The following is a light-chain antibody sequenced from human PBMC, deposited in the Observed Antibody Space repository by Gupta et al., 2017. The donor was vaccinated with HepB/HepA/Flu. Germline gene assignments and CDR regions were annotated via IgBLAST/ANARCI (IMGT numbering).Light chain of an antibody. V-gene: IGLV1-40*01. CDR1: SSNIGAGYD. Sequence: QSVLTLPPSVSGAPGQRVTISCTGSSSNIGAGYDVHWYQQLPGTAPTLLIYGNNNRPSGVPDRFSGSKSATTASLAITGLQAEDEADYYCQSYDSSLSVHYIFGTGTKVTVL. J-gene: IGLJ1*01. CDR2: GNN. CDR3: QSYDSSLSVHYI.